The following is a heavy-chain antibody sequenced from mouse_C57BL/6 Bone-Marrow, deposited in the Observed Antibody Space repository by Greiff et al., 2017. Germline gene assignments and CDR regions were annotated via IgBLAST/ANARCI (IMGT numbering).Heavy chain of an antibody. D-gene: IGHD1-1*01. J-gene: IGHJ4*01. V-gene: IGHV1-55*01. CDR3: ARHYGSAMDY. CDR1: GYTFTSYW. Sequence: QVQLQQPGAELVKPGASVKMSCKASGYTFTSYWITWVKQSPGQGLEWIGDIYPGSGSTNYNEKFKSKATLTVDTSSSTAYMKLSSLTSEDSAVYYCARHYGSAMDYWGQGTAVTVSS. CDR2: IYPGSGST.